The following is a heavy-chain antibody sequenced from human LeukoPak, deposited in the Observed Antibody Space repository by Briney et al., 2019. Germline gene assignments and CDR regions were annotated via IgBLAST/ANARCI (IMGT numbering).Heavy chain of an antibody. J-gene: IGHJ5*02. D-gene: IGHD1-1*01. CDR3: MRVEGRNETS. CDR1: GFSLSDYY. CDR2: VSGSGKTK. Sequence: PGGSLRLSCATSGFSLSDYYMGWIRQAPGKGLEWVAYVSGSGKTKYHADSLKGRLTISRDNGKNSLHLQMNSLRVEDTAVYYCMRVEGRNETSWGQGTLLTVSS. V-gene: IGHV3-11*04.